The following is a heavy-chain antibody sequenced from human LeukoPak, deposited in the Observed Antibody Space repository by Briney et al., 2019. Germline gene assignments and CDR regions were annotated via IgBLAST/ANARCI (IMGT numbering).Heavy chain of an antibody. Sequence: GGSLRLSCAASGFTFNDYYMSWIRQAPGEGLEWVSYIGSSGGTIYYADPVKGRFTISRDNAKNSLYLQMNSLRDEDTAAYYCARGVRGYSYGSRFDYWGQGTLVTVSS. CDR3: ARGVRGYSYGSRFDY. D-gene: IGHD5-18*01. CDR1: GFTFNDYY. V-gene: IGHV3-11*04. CDR2: IGSSGGTI. J-gene: IGHJ4*02.